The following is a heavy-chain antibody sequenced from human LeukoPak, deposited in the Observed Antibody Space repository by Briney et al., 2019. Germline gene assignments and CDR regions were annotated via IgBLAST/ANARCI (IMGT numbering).Heavy chain of an antibody. CDR1: GFTFSSYA. V-gene: IGHV3-23*01. J-gene: IGHJ4*02. Sequence: GGSLRLSCAGSGFTFSSYAMSWVRQAPGKGLEWVSAISGSGGSTYYADSVKGRFTISRDNSKNTLYLQMNSLRAEDTAVYYCAHTGAVAGYFDYWGQGTLVTVSS. CDR2: ISGSGGST. CDR3: AHTGAVAGYFDY. D-gene: IGHD6-19*01.